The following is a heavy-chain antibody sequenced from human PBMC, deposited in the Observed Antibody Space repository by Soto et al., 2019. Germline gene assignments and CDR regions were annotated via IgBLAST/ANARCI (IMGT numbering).Heavy chain of an antibody. D-gene: IGHD3-9*01. J-gene: IGHJ6*03. CDR3: ARAPGDILTGYSPSVYYYYMDV. CDR1: GGSISSYY. V-gene: IGHV4-59*08. Sequence: PSETLSLTCTVSGGSISSYYWSWIRQPPGKGLEWIGYIYYSGSTNYNPSLKSRVTISVDTSKNQFSLKLSSVTAADTAVYYCARAPGDILTGYSPSVYYYYMDVWGKGTTVTVSS. CDR2: IYYSGST.